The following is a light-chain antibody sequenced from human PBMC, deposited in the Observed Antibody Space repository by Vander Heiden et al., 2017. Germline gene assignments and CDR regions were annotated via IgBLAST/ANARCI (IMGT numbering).Light chain of an antibody. CDR2: WAS. CDR1: QSVLYSSNNKNY. J-gene: IGKJ3*01. CDR3: QQYYSTPRG. V-gene: IGKV4-1*01. Sequence: DIVMTQSPDSLAVSLGERATINCKSSQSVLYSSNNKNYLAWYQQKPGQPPKLLIYWASTRESGVPDRFSGSGSGTDFTLTISSLQAEDVAVYYCQQYYSTPRGFGHGTKVDIK.